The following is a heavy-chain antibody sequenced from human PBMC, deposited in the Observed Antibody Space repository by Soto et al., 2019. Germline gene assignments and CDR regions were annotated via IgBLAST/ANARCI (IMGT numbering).Heavy chain of an antibody. D-gene: IGHD2-21*02. CDR2: FNPANRNT. Sequence: QVQLVQSGAEVKRPGTSVKVSCRVYGYTFANYGINWVRQAPGQGLEWVGWFNPANRNTNYAQKFQDRVSMTTDTSTNTAYMELRGLRSDDTAVYYCARVRFGDPFDFWGQGTLVTLSS. J-gene: IGHJ4*02. CDR1: GYTFANYG. V-gene: IGHV1-18*01. CDR3: ARVRFGDPFDF.